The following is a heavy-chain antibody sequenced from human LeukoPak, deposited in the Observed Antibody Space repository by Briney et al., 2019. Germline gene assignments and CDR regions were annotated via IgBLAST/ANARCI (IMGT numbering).Heavy chain of an antibody. J-gene: IGHJ4*02. CDR3: ASILKKRDILTGYRDY. CDR2: INHSGST. Sequence: SETLSLTCAVYGGSFSGYYWSWIRQPPGKGLEWIGEINHSGSTNYNPSLKSRVTISVDTSKNQFSLKLSSVTAADTAVYYCASILKKRDILTGYRDYWGQGTLVTVSS. D-gene: IGHD3-9*01. V-gene: IGHV4-34*01. CDR1: GGSFSGYY.